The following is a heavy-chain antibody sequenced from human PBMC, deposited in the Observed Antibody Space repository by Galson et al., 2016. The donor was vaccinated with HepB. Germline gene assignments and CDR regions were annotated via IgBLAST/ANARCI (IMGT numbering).Heavy chain of an antibody. CDR2: TYYRSKWYN. V-gene: IGHV6-1*01. CDR3: ARGELSLSSFWFDY. Sequence: CAISGDSVSSNSAAWNWIRQSPSRGLEWLGRTYYRSKWYNDYAVSVKSRITINPDTSKNQFSLQLNSVTPEDTAVYYCARGELSLSSFWFDYRGQGTLVTVSS. J-gene: IGHJ4*02. D-gene: IGHD3-16*02. CDR1: GDSVSSNSAA.